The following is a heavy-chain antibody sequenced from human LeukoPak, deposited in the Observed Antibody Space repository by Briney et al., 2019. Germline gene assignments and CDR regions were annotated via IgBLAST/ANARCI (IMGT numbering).Heavy chain of an antibody. V-gene: IGHV3-23*01. D-gene: IGHD6-19*01. J-gene: IGHJ4*02. CDR1: GFTFSTYV. CDR2: ISGSGGST. CDR3: AKGGEWLAQIFDY. Sequence: GGSLRLSCAASGFTFSTYVIHWVRQAPGKGLEWVSAISGSGGSTYYADSVKGRFTISRDNSKNTLYLQMNSLRAEDTAVYYCAKGGEWLAQIFDYWGQGTLVTVSS.